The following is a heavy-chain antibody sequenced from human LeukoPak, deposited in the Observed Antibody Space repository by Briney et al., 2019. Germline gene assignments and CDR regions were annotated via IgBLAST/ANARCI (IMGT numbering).Heavy chain of an antibody. CDR2: ISSNNYDI. Sequence: GGPLRLSFPASGFIPSSFTRNWVPKPPGRGMEGVSSISSNNYDIYYTDSVKGRFTISRDNAKNSLYLQMNSLRAEDTAVYYCVRIPNGAPFPNWFDPWGQGTLVTVSS. D-gene: IGHD2-8*01. CDR1: GFIPSSFT. J-gene: IGHJ5*02. V-gene: IGHV3-21*01. CDR3: VRIPNGAPFPNWFDP.